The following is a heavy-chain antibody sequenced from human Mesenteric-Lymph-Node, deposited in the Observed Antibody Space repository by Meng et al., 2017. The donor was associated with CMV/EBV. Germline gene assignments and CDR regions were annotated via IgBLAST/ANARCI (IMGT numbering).Heavy chain of an antibody. D-gene: IGHD1-14*01. Sequence: GESLKISCAASGFTFSSYWMSWVRQAPGRGLEWVSAISSDSNYIWYADSVKGRFTISRDNAKNSLYLQMNSLRAEDTAVYYCARDDSTDITAPRVWGQGTLVTVSS. V-gene: IGHV3-21*01. CDR2: ISSDSNYI. J-gene: IGHJ4*02. CDR3: ARDDSTDITAPRV. CDR1: GFTFSSYW.